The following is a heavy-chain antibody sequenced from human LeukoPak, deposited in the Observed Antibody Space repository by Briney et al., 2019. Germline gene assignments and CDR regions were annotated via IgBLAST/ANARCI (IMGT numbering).Heavy chain of an antibody. Sequence: SSVKVSCKASGGTFSSYAIGWARQAPGQGLEWMGGIIPIFGTANYAQKFQGRVTITADESTSTAYMELSSLRSEDTAVYYCARMTRYYYYYYMDVWGKGTTVTVSS. CDR2: IIPIFGTA. V-gene: IGHV1-69*01. CDR1: GGTFSSYA. CDR3: ARMTRYYYYYYMDV. D-gene: IGHD2-21*02. J-gene: IGHJ6*03.